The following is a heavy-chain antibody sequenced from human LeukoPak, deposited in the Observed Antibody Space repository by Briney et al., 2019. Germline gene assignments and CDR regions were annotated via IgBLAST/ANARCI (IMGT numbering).Heavy chain of an antibody. CDR1: GGSISSYY. CDR3: ARFAYCGSDCWYYLDY. Sequence: SETLSLTCTVSGGSISSYYWSWIRQPPGKGLEWIGYIFYTGRTNYNPSLKSRVTMSLDTSENQFSLKLSSVTAADTAVYYCARFAYCGSDCWYYLDYWGQGILVTVSS. CDR2: IFYTGRT. V-gene: IGHV4-59*08. J-gene: IGHJ4*02. D-gene: IGHD2-21*02.